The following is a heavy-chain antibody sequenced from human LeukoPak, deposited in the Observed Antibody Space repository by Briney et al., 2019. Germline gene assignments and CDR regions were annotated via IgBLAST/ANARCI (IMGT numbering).Heavy chain of an antibody. J-gene: IGHJ4*02. V-gene: IGHV3-7*01. D-gene: IGHD5-18*01. CDR1: GFTFSSYW. Sequence: GGSLRLSCAASGFTFSSYWMTWIRQAPGKGLEWVANIKQDGSEKYYVDSVKGRFTISRDNAKNSLYLQMNSLRAEDTAVYYCARDTGGGYSCYDCWGQGTLVTVSS. CDR2: IKQDGSEK. CDR3: ARDTGGGYSCYDC.